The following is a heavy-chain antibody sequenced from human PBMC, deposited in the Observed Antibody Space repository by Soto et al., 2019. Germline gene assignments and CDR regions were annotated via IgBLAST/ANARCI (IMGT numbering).Heavy chain of an antibody. CDR1: GGSISSSSYY. J-gene: IGHJ4*02. V-gene: IGHV4-39*01. CDR2: IYYSGST. CDR3: ARHVGCSGGSCYSDY. D-gene: IGHD2-15*01. Sequence: SETLSLTCTVSGGSISSSSYYWGWIRQPPGKGLEWIGSIYYSGSTYYNPSLKSRVTISVDTSKNQFSLKLSSVTAADTAVYYCARHVGCSGGSCYSDYWGQGTLVTVSS.